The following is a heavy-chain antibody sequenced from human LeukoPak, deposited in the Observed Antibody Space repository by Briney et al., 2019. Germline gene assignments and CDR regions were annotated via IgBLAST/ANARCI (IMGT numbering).Heavy chain of an antibody. CDR1: RFTFSSNA. CDR3: TRLAYFFDF. V-gene: IGHV3-23*01. CDR2: ISGSGGST. Sequence: PGGSLRLYCAASRFTFSSNARSRVRQAPGQGLEWVSGISGSGGSTYSADSVKGRFTISRDNAKNSLYLQMNSLRAEDTAVYYCTRLAYFFDFWGQGTLVTVSP. D-gene: IGHD3-3*02. J-gene: IGHJ4*02.